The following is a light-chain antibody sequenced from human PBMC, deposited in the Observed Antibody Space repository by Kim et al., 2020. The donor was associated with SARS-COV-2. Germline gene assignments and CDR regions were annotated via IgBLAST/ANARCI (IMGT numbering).Light chain of an antibody. CDR1: QSVLYSSNNENY. Sequence: DIVMTQSPDSLAVSLGERATINCKSSQSVLYSSNNENYLAWYQQKPGQPPKLLIYWASTRESGVPDRFSGSGSGTDFTLTISSLQAEDVAVYYCHKYYRTPWTFGQGTKVDIK. J-gene: IGKJ1*01. V-gene: IGKV4-1*01. CDR2: WAS. CDR3: HKYYRTPWT.